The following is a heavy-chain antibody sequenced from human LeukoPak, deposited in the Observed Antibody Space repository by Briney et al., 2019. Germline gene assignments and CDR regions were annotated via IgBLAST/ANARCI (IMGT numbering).Heavy chain of an antibody. CDR3: ARAGRKSRGVDIVRKKETGYYYYMDV. Sequence: GGSLRLSCAASGFTFSSYAMSWVRQAPGKGLEWVANLKQDGSEKYYVDSVKGRFTISRDNAKNSLYLQMNSLRAEDTAVYYCARAGRKSRGVDIVRKKETGYYYYMDVWGKGTTVTVSS. V-gene: IGHV3-7*01. CDR1: GFTFSSYA. J-gene: IGHJ6*03. D-gene: IGHD2-15*01. CDR2: LKQDGSEK.